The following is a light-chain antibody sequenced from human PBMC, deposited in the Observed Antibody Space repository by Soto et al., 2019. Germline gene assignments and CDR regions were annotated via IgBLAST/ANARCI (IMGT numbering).Light chain of an antibody. Sequence: EIVMTQSPATLSVSLGERATLSCRASQSVRSNLAWYQQKPGQAPRLLIYDASTRAPGIPARFSGSGSGTELTLTISSLQSDDFAVYHCQQYNNWPTTFGHGTRLENK. J-gene: IGKJ5*01. CDR1: QSVRSN. V-gene: IGKV3-15*01. CDR2: DAS. CDR3: QQYNNWPTT.